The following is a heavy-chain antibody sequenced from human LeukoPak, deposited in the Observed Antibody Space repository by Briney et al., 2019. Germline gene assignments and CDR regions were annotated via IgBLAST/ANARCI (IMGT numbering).Heavy chain of an antibody. CDR3: ALTDPTLRYFDWLPRNYYGMDV. CDR1: GFTFSSYW. D-gene: IGHD3-9*01. CDR2: INSDGSST. J-gene: IGHJ6*02. V-gene: IGHV3-74*01. Sequence: GGSLRLSCAASGFTFSSYWMHWVRQAPGKGLVWVSRINSDGSSTSYADSVKGRFTISRDNAKNTLYLQMNSLRAEDTAMYYCALTDPTLRYFDWLPRNYYGMDVWGQGTTVTVSS.